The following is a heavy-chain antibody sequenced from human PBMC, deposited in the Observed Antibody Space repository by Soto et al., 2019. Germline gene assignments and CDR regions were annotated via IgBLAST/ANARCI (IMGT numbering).Heavy chain of an antibody. CDR2: IRSEAYGGAA. D-gene: IGHD2-8*01. CDR3: TRRYCTNGICSSANGMDV. J-gene: IGHJ6*02. V-gene: IGHV3-49*04. CDR1: GFTFRDYG. Sequence: PGGSLRLSCTASGFTFRDYGVSWVRQAPGKGLEWVGFIRSEAYGGAAEYAASVKGRFTISRDDSKSIAYLQMNSLKTEDTAVYYCTRRYCTNGICSSANGMDVWGQGTTVTVSS.